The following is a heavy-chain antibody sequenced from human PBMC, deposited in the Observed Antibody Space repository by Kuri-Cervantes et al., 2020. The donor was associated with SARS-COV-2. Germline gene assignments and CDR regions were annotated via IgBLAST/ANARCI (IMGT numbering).Heavy chain of an antibody. D-gene: IGHD2-21*01. J-gene: IGHJ6*03. Sequence: LSLTCVVSGFSLSRYTMNSVRQAPGKALECVSSISGSGSYIYYAESVKGRFTISRESGENSLNLHMNNLRGDDTAVYYCARVAGEGPIYYYYMDVWGKGTTVTVSS. CDR3: ARVAGEGPIYYYYMDV. V-gene: IGHV3-21*01. CDR1: GFSLSRYT. CDR2: ISGSGSYI.